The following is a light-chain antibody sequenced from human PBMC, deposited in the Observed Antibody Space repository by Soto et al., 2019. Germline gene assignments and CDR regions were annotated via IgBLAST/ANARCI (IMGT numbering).Light chain of an antibody. CDR1: QGISNS. CDR2: AAS. V-gene: IGKV1-27*01. Sequence: DLPMTQSPSSLSASVGDTVTITCRASQGISNSLAWFQQKPGRVPQFLIYAASTLQPGVPPRFSGSGSGTDFTLTISSLQPEDVATYYCQNYNSAPLTFGPGTRVEIK. J-gene: IGKJ3*01. CDR3: QNYNSAPLT.